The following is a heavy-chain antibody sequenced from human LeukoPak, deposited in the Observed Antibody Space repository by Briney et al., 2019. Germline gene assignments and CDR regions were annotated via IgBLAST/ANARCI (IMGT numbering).Heavy chain of an antibody. J-gene: IGHJ3*02. V-gene: IGHV4-30-2*01. CDR2: IYHSGST. CDR3: ARNTYSSSSVVAFDI. D-gene: IGHD6-6*01. Sequence: IYHSGSTYYNPSLKSRVTMSVDRSRSQFSLKLSSVTAADTAVYYCARNTYSSSSVVAFDIWGQGTMVTVSS.